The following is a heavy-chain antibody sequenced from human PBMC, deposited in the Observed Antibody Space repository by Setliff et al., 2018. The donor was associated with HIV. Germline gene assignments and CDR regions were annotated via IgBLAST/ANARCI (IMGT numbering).Heavy chain of an antibody. CDR2: IYYSGST. Sequence: SETLSLTCTVSGGSISSGSYYWSWIRQHPGKGLEWIGYIYYSGSTYYNPSLKSRVTISIGTSKNQFSLKLSSVTAADTAVYYCATGLIMAPDYWGQGSLVTVSS. D-gene: IGHD2-8*01. V-gene: IGHV4-31*02. CDR1: GGSISSGSYY. J-gene: IGHJ4*02. CDR3: ATGLIMAPDY.